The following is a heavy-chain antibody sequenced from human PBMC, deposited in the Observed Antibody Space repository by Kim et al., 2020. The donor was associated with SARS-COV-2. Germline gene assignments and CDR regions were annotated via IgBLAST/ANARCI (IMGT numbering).Heavy chain of an antibody. D-gene: IGHD3-9*01. Sequence: ASVKVSCKASGYTFTSYGISWVRQAPGQGLEWMGCISAYNGNTNYAQKLQGRVTMTTDTSTSTAYMELRSLRSDDTAVYYCARDRGDILTGYYGGYYYGMDVWGQGTTVTVSS. V-gene: IGHV1-18*01. J-gene: IGHJ6*02. CDR2: ISAYNGNT. CDR3: ARDRGDILTGYYGGYYYGMDV. CDR1: GYTFTSYG.